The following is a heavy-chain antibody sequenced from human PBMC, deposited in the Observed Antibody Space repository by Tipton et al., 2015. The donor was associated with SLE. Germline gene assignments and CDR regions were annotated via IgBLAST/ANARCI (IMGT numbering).Heavy chain of an antibody. CDR1: GGSISSSSYY. D-gene: IGHD3-10*01. Sequence: TLSLTCTVSGGSISSSSYYWGWIRQPPGKGLEWIGYIYYSGSTYYNPSLKSRVTISVDTSKNQFSLKLSSVTAADTAVYYRARVGSGVDYWGQGTLVTVSS. J-gene: IGHJ4*02. CDR3: ARVGSGVDY. CDR2: IYYSGST. V-gene: IGHV4-39*07.